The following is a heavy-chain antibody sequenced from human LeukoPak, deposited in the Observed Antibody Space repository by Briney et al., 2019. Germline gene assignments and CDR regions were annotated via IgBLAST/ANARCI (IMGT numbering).Heavy chain of an antibody. J-gene: IGHJ3*02. CDR1: GFTFSDYY. CDR3: ARSPPTYAFDI. Sequence: PGGSLRLSCAASGFTFSDYYMSWIRQAPGKGLEWVSSISSSSSYIYYADSVKGRFTISRDNAKKSLYLQMNSLRAEDTAVYYCARSPPTYAFDIWGQGTMVTVSS. CDR2: ISSSSSYI. V-gene: IGHV3-11*06.